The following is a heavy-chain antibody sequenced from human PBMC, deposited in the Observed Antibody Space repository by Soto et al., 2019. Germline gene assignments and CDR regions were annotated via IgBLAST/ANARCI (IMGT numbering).Heavy chain of an antibody. CDR2: INPNSGDT. D-gene: IGHD1-26*01. J-gene: IGHJ6*01. Sequence: QVQLVQSGTEVKRPGDSVKVSCKASGYTFTGYYVHWVRQAPGQGLEWMGWINPNSGDTYLAQRFQGGVTVNRDTSIGKAYMELRGRTSDDTAEYYCAKWGAIVAACTRVYLYNAMDVW. V-gene: IGHV1-2*02. CDR1: GYTFTGYY. CDR3: AKWGAIVAACTRVYLYNAMDV.